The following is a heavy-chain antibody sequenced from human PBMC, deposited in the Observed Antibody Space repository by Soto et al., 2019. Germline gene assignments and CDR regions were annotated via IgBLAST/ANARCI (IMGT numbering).Heavy chain of an antibody. Sequence: GASVKVSCKASGYTFSTYGINWVRQAPGQGLEWMGWISAYNGNTNNAQNFQGRVTMTTDTSTSTAYMELRSLRSDDTAVYYCARGDNWNYDDYWGQGTLVTVSS. CDR2: ISAYNGNT. CDR1: GYTFSTYG. D-gene: IGHD1-7*01. J-gene: IGHJ4*02. CDR3: ARGDNWNYDDY. V-gene: IGHV1-18*01.